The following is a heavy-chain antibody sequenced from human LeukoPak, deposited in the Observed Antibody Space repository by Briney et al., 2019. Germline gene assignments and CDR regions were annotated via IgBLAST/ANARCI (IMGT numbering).Heavy chain of an antibody. V-gene: IGHV1-69*13. Sequence: SVKVSCKASGYTFTSYDLNWVRQATGQGLEWMGGIIPIFGTANYAQKFQGRVTITADESTSTAYMELSSLRSEDTAVYYCARVQGLDYDFWSGYYYYYYYGMDVWGQGTTVTVSS. CDR3: ARVQGLDYDFWSGYYYYYYYGMDV. CDR2: IIPIFGTA. CDR1: GYTFTSYD. J-gene: IGHJ6*02. D-gene: IGHD3-3*01.